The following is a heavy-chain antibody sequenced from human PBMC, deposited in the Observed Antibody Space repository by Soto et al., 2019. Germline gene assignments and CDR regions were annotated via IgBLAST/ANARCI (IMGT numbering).Heavy chain of an antibody. D-gene: IGHD3-22*01. CDR3: ARQATYYYDSSGYYPGSFDY. CDR2: IYPGDSDT. V-gene: IGHV5-51*01. CDR1: GYSFTSYW. J-gene: IGHJ4*02. Sequence: PGESVKISCKGSGYSFTSYWIGWVRQMPGKGLEWMGIIYPGDSDTRYSPSFQGQVTISADKSISTAYLQWSSLKASDTAMYYCARQATYYYDSSGYYPGSFDYWGQGTLVTVSS.